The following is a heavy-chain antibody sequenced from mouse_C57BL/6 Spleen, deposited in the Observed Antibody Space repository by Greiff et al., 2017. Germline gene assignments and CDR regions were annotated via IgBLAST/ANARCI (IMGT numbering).Heavy chain of an antibody. J-gene: IGHJ4*01. CDR2: ISSGSSTI. CDR1: GFTFSDYG. CDR3: RRRANTWNYAMDY. D-gene: IGHD5-1-1*01. Sequence: VKLMESGGGLVKPGGSLKLSCAASGFTFSDYGMHWVRQAPEKGLEWVAYISSGSSTIYYADTVKGRFTTSRDNAKNTLFLQMTSLRSEDTAMYCCRRRANTWNYAMDYWGQGTSVTVSS. V-gene: IGHV5-17*01.